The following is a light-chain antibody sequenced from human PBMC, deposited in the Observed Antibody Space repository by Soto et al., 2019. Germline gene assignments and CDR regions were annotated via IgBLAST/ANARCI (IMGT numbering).Light chain of an antibody. J-gene: IGKJ1*01. CDR3: QQYNTWLWT. Sequence: EVVMTQSPATLSVSPGERATLSCRASQSVNANLAWYQQKPGQAPRLLIHGASNRATGIPARFSGSGFGTEFILTIRRLQAENFAVYYCQQYNTWLWTFGQGTKVEI. CDR2: GAS. V-gene: IGKV3-15*01. CDR1: QSVNAN.